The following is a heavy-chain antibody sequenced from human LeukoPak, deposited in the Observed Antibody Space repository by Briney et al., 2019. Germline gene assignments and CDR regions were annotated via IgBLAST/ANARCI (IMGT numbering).Heavy chain of an antibody. CDR2: ISGSGGST. CDR1: GFTYSSCV. V-gene: IGHV3-23*01. J-gene: IGHJ4*02. CDR3: AKRHCSSTHCYAFDY. Sequence: GGSLRLSCATSGFTYSSCVMAWVRQAPGKGLEWVSSISGSGGSTYYADSVKGRFTISRDNSMNTLYLQMNSLTAGDTAVYYCAKRHCSSTHCYAFDYWGQGTLVTVSS. D-gene: IGHD2-2*01.